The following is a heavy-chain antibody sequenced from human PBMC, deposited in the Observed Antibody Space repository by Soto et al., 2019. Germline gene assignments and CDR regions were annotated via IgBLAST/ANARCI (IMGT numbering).Heavy chain of an antibody. Sequence: VQLLESGGGLVQPGGSLRLSCAASGFIFSNYAMSWVRQAPGKGLEWVSGISGGGGSTYYADSVKGRLTISRDNSKNTLYLQMNSLRAEDTAIYYCAKHAQRSSGWYRDYFDYWGQGTLVTVSS. CDR3: AKHAQRSSGWYRDYFDY. V-gene: IGHV3-23*01. CDR2: ISGGGGST. CDR1: GFIFSNYA. D-gene: IGHD6-19*01. J-gene: IGHJ4*02.